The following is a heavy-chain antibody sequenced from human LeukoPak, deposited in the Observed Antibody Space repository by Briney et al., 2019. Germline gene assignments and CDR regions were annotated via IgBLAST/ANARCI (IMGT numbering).Heavy chain of an antibody. Sequence: ASVKVSRNVSGYTLTELSMHWVRQAPGKGLEGMGGFDPEDGETIYAQKFQGRVTMTEDTSTDTAYMELSSLRSEDTAVYYCATAAGRDRAYYFDHWGQGTLVTVSP. D-gene: IGHD2-21*02. J-gene: IGHJ4*02. V-gene: IGHV1-24*01. CDR3: ATAAGRDRAYYFDH. CDR1: GYTLTELS. CDR2: FDPEDGET.